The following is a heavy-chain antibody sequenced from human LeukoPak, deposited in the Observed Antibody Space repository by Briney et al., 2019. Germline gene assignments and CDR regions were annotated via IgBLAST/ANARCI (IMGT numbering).Heavy chain of an antibody. CDR2: IFYNGNT. D-gene: IGHD2-2*01. CDR1: GGSISSYY. J-gene: IGHJ2*01. Sequence: ASETLSLTCTVSGGSISSYYWSWIRQPPGKGLEWVGYIFYNGNTNYNPSLKGQVTISVDTSKNHFSLKLSSVTAADTAVYYCARDRDRYCSSTSCYGGFFDLWGRGTLVTVSS. CDR3: ARDRDRYCSSTSCYGGFFDL. V-gene: IGHV4-59*01.